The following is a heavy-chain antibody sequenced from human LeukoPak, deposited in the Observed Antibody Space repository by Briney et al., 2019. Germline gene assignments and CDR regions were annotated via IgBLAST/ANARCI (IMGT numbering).Heavy chain of an antibody. CDR1: GGSISSSSYY. CDR2: IYYSGST. J-gene: IGHJ5*02. CDR3: AFSSSVVSPDWFDP. D-gene: IGHD2/OR15-2a*01. V-gene: IGHV4-39*07. Sequence: SETLSLTCTVSGGSISSSSYYWGWIRQPPGKGLEWIGSIYYSGSTYYNPSLKSRVTISVDTSKNQFSLRLSSVTAADTAVYYCAFSSSVVSPDWFDPWGQGILVTVSS.